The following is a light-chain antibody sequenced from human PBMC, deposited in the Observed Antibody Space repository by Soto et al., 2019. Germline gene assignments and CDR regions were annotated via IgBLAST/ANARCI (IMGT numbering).Light chain of an antibody. Sequence: EIVMTQSPATLSVSPGERATLSCRASQSVSSNLAWYQQKPGQAPRLLIYCASTRATGIPARFSGSGSGTEFTLTLSSLQSEDFAVYYCQHYNNWPTFGQGTKLEIK. CDR1: QSVSSN. J-gene: IGKJ2*01. V-gene: IGKV3-15*01. CDR3: QHYNNWPT. CDR2: CAS.